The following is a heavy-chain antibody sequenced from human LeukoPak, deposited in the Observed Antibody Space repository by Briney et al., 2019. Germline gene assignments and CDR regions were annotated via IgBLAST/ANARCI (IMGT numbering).Heavy chain of an antibody. D-gene: IGHD2-2*01. CDR2: INPNSGGT. CDR1: GYTFTGYY. V-gene: IGHV1-2*02. Sequence: ASVKVSCKASGYTFTGYYMHWVRQAPGRGLEWMGWINPNSGGTNYAQKFQGRVTMTRDTSISTAYMGLSRLRSDDTAVYYCASTRWDIVVVPAASDAFDIWGQGTMVTVSS. CDR3: ASTRWDIVVVPAASDAFDI. J-gene: IGHJ3*02.